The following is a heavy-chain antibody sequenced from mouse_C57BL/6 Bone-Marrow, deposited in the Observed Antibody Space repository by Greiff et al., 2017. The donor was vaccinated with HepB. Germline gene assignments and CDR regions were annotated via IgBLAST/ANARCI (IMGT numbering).Heavy chain of an antibody. CDR1: GFTFSSYA. CDR2: ISDGGSYT. CDR3: ARRYGNYGFAY. V-gene: IGHV5-4*01. D-gene: IGHD2-1*01. J-gene: IGHJ3*01. Sequence: EVQGVESGGGLVKPGGSLKLSCAASGFTFSSYAVSWVRQTPEKRLEWVATISDGGSYTYYPDNVKGRFTISRDNAKNNLYLQMSHLKSEDTAMYYCARRYGNYGFAYWGQGTLVTVSA.